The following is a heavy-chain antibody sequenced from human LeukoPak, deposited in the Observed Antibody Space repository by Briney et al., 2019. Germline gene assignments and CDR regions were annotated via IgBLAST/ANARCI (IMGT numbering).Heavy chain of an antibody. CDR1: GFTFSSYA. CDR3: AREVRHAMTPFFDY. CDR2: ISYDGSNK. D-gene: IGHD2-2*01. Sequence: GRSLRLSCAASGFTFSSYAMLWVRQAPGKGLEWVAVISYDGSNKYYADSVKGRFTISRDNSKNTLYLQMNSLRAEDTAVYYCAREVRHAMTPFFDYWGQGTLVTVSS. V-gene: IGHV3-30-3*01. J-gene: IGHJ4*02.